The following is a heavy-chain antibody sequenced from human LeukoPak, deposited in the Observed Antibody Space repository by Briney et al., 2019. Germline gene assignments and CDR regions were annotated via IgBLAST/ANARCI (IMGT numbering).Heavy chain of an antibody. V-gene: IGHV3-23*01. J-gene: IGHJ4*02. Sequence: GGSLRLSCAASGFTFSRYAMSWVRQAPGKGLEWVSVISGSGGTTYYADSVKGRFTISKDNSKNTVYLQMNTLRAEDTAVYYCAKERPDYGDFFFWGQGTLLTASS. CDR1: GFTFSRYA. CDR3: AKERPDYGDFFF. CDR2: ISGSGGTT. D-gene: IGHD4-17*01.